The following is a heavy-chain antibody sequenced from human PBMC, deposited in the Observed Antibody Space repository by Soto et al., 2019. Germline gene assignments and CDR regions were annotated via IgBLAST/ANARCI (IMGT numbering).Heavy chain of an antibody. CDR2: ISSSSSYI. V-gene: IGHV3-21*01. Sequence: GGSLRLSCAASGFTFSSYSMNWVRQAPGKGLEWVSSISSSSSYIYYADSVKGRFTISRDNAKNSLYLQMNSLRAEDTAVYYCARTDIVVVVAATPAGLGYWGQGTLVTVSS. J-gene: IGHJ4*02. D-gene: IGHD2-15*01. CDR1: GFTFSSYS. CDR3: ARTDIVVVVAATPAGLGY.